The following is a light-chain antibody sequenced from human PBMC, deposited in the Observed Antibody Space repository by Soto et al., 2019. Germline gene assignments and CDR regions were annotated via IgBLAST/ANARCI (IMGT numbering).Light chain of an antibody. CDR2: AXS. J-gene: IGKJ1*01. CDR1: QSVCCW. CDR3: QHYNSDPEA. V-gene: IGKV1-5*01. Sequence: DIHMTQSPSTLSAYLGDRVTVSXRASQSVCCWFAWYQQKPGXAPHXXXDAXSTLKRGGPSRLSGSGSATEFTLTISSLQPDDFANYYFQHYNSDPEAFGQGTKVDIK.